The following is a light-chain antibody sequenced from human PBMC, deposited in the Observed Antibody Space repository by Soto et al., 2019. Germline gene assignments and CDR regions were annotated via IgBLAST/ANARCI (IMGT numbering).Light chain of an antibody. J-gene: IGKJ4*01. CDR2: GAS. V-gene: IGKV3-20*01. CDR1: QSVSSSF. Sequence: EFVLTQSPGTLSLSPGERATLSCRASQSVSSSFLAWYQQKPGQAPRILIYGASTRATGIPDRFSGSWSGTDFTLTISRLEPEDFAVYYCQQYGSSPPLTFGGGTKVEIK. CDR3: QQYGSSPPLT.